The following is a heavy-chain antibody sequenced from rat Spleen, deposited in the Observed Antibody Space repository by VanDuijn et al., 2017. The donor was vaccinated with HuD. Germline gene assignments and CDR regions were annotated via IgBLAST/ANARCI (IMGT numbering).Heavy chain of an antibody. D-gene: IGHD1-3*01. CDR3: ARRDGSYSFDY. CDR1: GFTFNNYW. J-gene: IGHJ2*01. V-gene: IGHV5S10*01. CDR2: IIYDGTRT. Sequence: EVQLVESGGGLVHPGRSLKLSCVASGFTFNNYWMTWVRQAPKKGLEWVATIIYDGTRTFYRDSVKGRFTISRDNAKNTQYLQMDSLRSEDTATYYCARRDGSYSFDYWGQGVMVTVSS.